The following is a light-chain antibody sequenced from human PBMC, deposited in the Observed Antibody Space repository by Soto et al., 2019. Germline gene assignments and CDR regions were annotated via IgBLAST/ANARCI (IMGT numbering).Light chain of an antibody. CDR3: MQGTQFPVT. J-gene: IGKJ4*01. CDR2: KLT. CDR1: PSLVHSDRNTY. Sequence: MVLTQTPLSSLVTLGQASHISCRPNPSLVHSDRNTYVSWLQQSLGQPPNPLLYKLTTRLPGVPDRFSGSGAGAGFTLKINSVGAGGVGLYYRMQGTQFPVTPGGGTKV. V-gene: IGKV2-24*01.